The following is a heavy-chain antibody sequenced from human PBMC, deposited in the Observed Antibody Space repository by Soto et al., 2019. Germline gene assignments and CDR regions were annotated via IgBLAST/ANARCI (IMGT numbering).Heavy chain of an antibody. D-gene: IGHD2-8*02. CDR1: GFTFSAYD. V-gene: IGHV3-13*01. CDR3: ARQASYWHGGGGWFDP. Sequence: EVQLVESGGGLVQPGGSLRLSCAASGFTFSAYDMHWVRLATGKGLEWVSAIGTQHDTYYPDSVKGRFTISRDNAKNSLYLQMNSLGAGDTAVYYCARQASYWHGGGGWFDPWGQGTLVTVSS. CDR2: IGTQHDT. J-gene: IGHJ5*02.